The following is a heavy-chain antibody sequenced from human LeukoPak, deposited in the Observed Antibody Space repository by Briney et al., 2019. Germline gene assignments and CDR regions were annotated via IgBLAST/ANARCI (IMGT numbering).Heavy chain of an antibody. V-gene: IGHV1-2*02. CDR1: GYTFTGYY. CDR3: ARGVSSGSYQRYFDY. J-gene: IGHJ4*02. Sequence: ASVKVSCKASGYTFTGYYMHWVRQAPGQGLEWMGWINPNSGGTNYAQKFQGRVTMTRDTSISTAYMELSRLRSDDTAVYYCARGVSSGSYQRYFDYWGQGTLVTVSS. CDR2: INPNSGGT. D-gene: IGHD1-26*01.